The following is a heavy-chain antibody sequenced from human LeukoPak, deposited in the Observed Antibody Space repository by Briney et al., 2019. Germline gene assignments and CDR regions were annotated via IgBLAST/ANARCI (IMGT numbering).Heavy chain of an antibody. Sequence: GGSLRLSCAASGFTFSSDWMHWVRQVPGKGLVWVARIDNDGSSTSYADSVKGRFTISRDNAKNTLFLQMKSLRADDTAIYYCARDGILGSHDYWGQGTLVTVSS. CDR1: GFTFSSDW. J-gene: IGHJ4*02. V-gene: IGHV3-74*01. CDR2: IDNDGSST. D-gene: IGHD3-3*02. CDR3: ARDGILGSHDY.